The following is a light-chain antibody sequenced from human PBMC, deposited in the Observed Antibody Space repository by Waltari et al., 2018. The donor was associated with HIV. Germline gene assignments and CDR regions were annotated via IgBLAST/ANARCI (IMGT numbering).Light chain of an antibody. CDR1: SSDIGYFNY. Sequence: QSALTQPPSASGSPGQSVTVPCTGTSSDIGYFNYVSWYQQHPGKAPTRLIYDVNKRPSGVPVRFSASKSGGTAALTVSGLLAEDEADYYCAAYAGNNIVIFGGGTKVTV. V-gene: IGLV2-8*01. CDR2: DVN. J-gene: IGLJ2*01. CDR3: AAYAGNNIVI.